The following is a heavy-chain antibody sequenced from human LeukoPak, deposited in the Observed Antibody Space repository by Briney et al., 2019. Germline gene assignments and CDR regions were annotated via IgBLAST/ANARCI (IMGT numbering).Heavy chain of an antibody. D-gene: IGHD1-26*01. Sequence: SETLSLTCAVYGGSFSGYYWSWIRQPPGKGLEWIGEINHSGSNNYNPSLKSRVTISVDTSKNQFSLRLSSVTAADTAVYYCARGGGGSCDYWGQGTLVTVSS. CDR3: ARGGGGSCDY. V-gene: IGHV4-34*01. J-gene: IGHJ4*02. CDR2: INHSGSN. CDR1: GGSFSGYY.